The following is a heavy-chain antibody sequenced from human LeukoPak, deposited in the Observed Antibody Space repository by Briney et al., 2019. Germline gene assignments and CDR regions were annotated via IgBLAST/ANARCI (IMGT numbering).Heavy chain of an antibody. CDR2: VYYTGTP. J-gene: IGHJ6*02. Sequence: SETLSLTRTLSGGSSSGFYWNWIRQPPGGGGEWIGYVYYTGTPNYNPSLKSRVPISADTSKNQFSLKLSSVTAADPAVYYCAIRAGRNYYGMDIWGQGTTVIVSS. CDR3: AIRAGRNYYGMDI. D-gene: IGHD2-15*01. CDR1: GGSSSGFY. V-gene: IGHV4-59*01.